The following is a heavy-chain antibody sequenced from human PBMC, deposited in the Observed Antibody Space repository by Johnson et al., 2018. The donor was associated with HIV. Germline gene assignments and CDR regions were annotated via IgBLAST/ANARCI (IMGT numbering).Heavy chain of an antibody. D-gene: IGHD5-12*01. Sequence: QVQLVESGGGVVQPGRSLSLSCAASGFTFSSYAMNWVRQAPGKGLEWVAVISYDGRNKYYADSLKGRFSISRDNSRNTLYLQMNSLRAEDTAVYYCASGDDDGFWGQGTVVTVSS. CDR1: GFTFSSYA. CDR3: ASGDDDGF. V-gene: IGHV3-30*04. J-gene: IGHJ3*01. CDR2: ISYDGRNK.